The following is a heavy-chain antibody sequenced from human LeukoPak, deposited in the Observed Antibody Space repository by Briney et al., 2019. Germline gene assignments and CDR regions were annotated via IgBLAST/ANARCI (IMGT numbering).Heavy chain of an antibody. J-gene: IGHJ4*02. CDR2: IDRGVGST. CDR3: AKKGQADDGGKPD. V-gene: IGHV3-23*01. Sequence: GGSLRLSCAASGFTFSIYDLSWVRQAPGKGLECVSAIDRGVGSTYYAESVKGRFTISRDNSKNTMYLQMNNLRVDDTAVYYCAKKGQADDGGKPDWGQGTLVTVSS. CDR1: GFTFSIYD.